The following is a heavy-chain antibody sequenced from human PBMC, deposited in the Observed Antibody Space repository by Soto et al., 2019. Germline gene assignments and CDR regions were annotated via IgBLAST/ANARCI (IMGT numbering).Heavy chain of an antibody. V-gene: IGHV1-46*03. J-gene: IGHJ6*03. D-gene: IGHD4-4*01. Sequence: ASVKVSCKASGYTFTSYYMHWVRQAPGQGLECMGIINPSGGSTSYAQKFQGRVTMTRDTSTSTVYMELSSLRSEDTAVYYCARDPYSNYDHYYYYYMDVWGKGTTVTV. CDR1: GYTFTSYY. CDR3: ARDPYSNYDHYYYYYMDV. CDR2: INPSGGST.